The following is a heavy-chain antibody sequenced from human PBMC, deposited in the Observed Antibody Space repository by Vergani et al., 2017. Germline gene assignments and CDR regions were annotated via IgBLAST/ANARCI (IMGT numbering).Heavy chain of an antibody. Sequence: QVQLVQSGAEVKKPGASVKVSCKASGYTFTSYYMHWVRQAPGQGLEWMGIINPSGGSTSYAQKFQGRVTMTRDTSTSTVYMELSSLGSEDTAVYYCARDSRYCXSTSCYVGRDLFDPWGQGTLVTVSS. CDR1: GYTFTSYY. D-gene: IGHD2-2*01. V-gene: IGHV1-46*01. CDR3: ARDSRYCXSTSCYVGRDLFDP. CDR2: INPSGGST. J-gene: IGHJ5*02.